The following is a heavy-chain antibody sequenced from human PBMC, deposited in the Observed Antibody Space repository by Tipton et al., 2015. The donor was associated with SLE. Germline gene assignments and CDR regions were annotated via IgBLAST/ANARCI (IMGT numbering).Heavy chain of an antibody. CDR2: INHSGST. V-gene: IGHV4-34*01. D-gene: IGHD2-21*01. J-gene: IGHJ6*02. Sequence: TLSLTCAVSGGSFSGYYWSWIRQPPGKGLEWIGEINHSGSTNYNPSLKSRVTISVDTSKNQFSLKLSSVTAADTAVYYCARFYSKADVWGQGTTVTVSS. CDR1: GGSFSGYY. CDR3: ARFYSKADV.